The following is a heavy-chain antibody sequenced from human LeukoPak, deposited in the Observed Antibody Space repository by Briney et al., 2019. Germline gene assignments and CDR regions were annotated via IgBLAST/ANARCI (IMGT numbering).Heavy chain of an antibody. V-gene: IGHV1-18*01. J-gene: IGHJ3*02. Sequence: GASVMLSCKASGYTFTSYGISWVRQAPGQGLEWMGWVSAYNGNTNYAQKLQGRVTMTTDTSTSTAYMELRSLRSDDTAVYYCARDPDSGSYLGDAFDIWGQGTMVTVSS. CDR2: VSAYNGNT. D-gene: IGHD1-26*01. CDR1: GYTFTSYG. CDR3: ARDPDSGSYLGDAFDI.